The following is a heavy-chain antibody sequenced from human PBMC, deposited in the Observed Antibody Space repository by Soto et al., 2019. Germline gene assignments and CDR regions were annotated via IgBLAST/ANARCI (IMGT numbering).Heavy chain of an antibody. J-gene: IGHJ4*02. CDR1: GGSIGGHY. CDR3: ARSEATMVRGIGVHY. D-gene: IGHD3-10*01. Sequence: SETLSLTCTVSGGSIGGHYWSWIRQPPGKGLEWIGYIHYSGSTNYNPSLKSRVTMSKDTSKNQFSLKLNSVTAADTAVYYCARSEATMVRGIGVHYWGQGALVTVSS. V-gene: IGHV4-59*11. CDR2: IHYSGST.